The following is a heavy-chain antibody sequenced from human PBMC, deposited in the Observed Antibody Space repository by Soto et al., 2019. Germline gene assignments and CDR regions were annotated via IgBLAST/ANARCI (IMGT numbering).Heavy chain of an antibody. Sequence: PSGTLSLTCIVSGGSISSSSYYWGWIRQPPGKGLEWIGSIYYSGSTYYNPSLKSRVTISVDTSKNQFSLKLSSVTAADTAVYYCARAQGSGFLVSWGQGTLVTVSS. CDR2: IYYSGST. V-gene: IGHV4-39*01. D-gene: IGHD3-10*01. CDR1: GGSISSSSYY. CDR3: ARAQGSGFLVS. J-gene: IGHJ4*02.